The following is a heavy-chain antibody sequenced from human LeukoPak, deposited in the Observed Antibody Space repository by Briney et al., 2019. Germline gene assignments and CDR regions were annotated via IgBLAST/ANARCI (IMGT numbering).Heavy chain of an antibody. CDR3: ARDFIGSGSYYVWFDP. CDR1: GFTFSSYA. CDR2: ISYDGSNK. V-gene: IGHV3-30*04. Sequence: PGGSLRLSCAASGFTFSSYAMHWVRQAPGKGLEWVAVISYDGSNKYYADSVKGRFTISRDNAKNSLYLQMNSLRAEDTAVYYCARDFIGSGSYYVWFDPWGQGTLVTVSS. J-gene: IGHJ5*02. D-gene: IGHD1-26*01.